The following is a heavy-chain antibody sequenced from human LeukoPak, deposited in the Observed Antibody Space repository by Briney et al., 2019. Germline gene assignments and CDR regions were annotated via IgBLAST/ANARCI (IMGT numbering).Heavy chain of an antibody. Sequence: PSETLSLTCTVSGGSISSYYWSWIRQPPGKGLEWIGYIYYSGSTNYNPSLKSRVTISVDTSKNQFSLKLSSVTAADTAVYYCARDQDYGGSMDYWGQGTLVTVSS. CDR1: GGSISSYY. V-gene: IGHV4-59*01. CDR2: IYYSGST. CDR3: ARDQDYGGSMDY. D-gene: IGHD4-23*01. J-gene: IGHJ4*02.